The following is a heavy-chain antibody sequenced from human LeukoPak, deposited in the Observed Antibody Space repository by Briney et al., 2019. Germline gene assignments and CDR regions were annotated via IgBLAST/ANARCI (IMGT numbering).Heavy chain of an antibody. J-gene: IGHJ6*02. D-gene: IGHD3-10*01. Sequence: KPGGSLRLSCAASGFTFSDHYMDWVRQSPGKGLEWVGRTKNKANSYTTEYAASVKGRFIISRDASKNSLYLQMNSLKTEDTAVYYCARGSDYYSSGTSYGMDVWGQGTTVTVSS. CDR1: GFTFSDHY. CDR2: TKNKANSYTT. CDR3: ARGSDYYSSGTSYGMDV. V-gene: IGHV3-72*01.